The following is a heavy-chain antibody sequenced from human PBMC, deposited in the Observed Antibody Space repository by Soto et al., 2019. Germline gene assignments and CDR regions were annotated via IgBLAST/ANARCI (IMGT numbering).Heavy chain of an antibody. CDR1: GGTFSSYA. V-gene: IGHV1-69*01. D-gene: IGHD5-18*01. CDR3: ARGLRGYSYGYFGYYFDY. Sequence: QVQLVQSGAEVKKPGSSVKVSCKASGGTFSSYAISWVRQAPGQGLEWMGGIIPIFGTANYAQKFQGRVTITADESTSTADMELSSLRSEDTAVYYCARGLRGYSYGYFGYYFDYWGQGTLVTVSS. CDR2: IIPIFGTA. J-gene: IGHJ4*02.